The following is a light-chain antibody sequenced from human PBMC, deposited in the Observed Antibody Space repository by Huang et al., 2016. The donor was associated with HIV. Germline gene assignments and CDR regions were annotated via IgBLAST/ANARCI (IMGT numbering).Light chain of an antibody. CDR1: QGISNS. CDR3: QQYYTIPSN. V-gene: IGKV1-NL1*01. CDR2: AAS. J-gene: IGKJ5*01. Sequence: DIQMTQSPSSLSASVGDRVTITCRASQGISNSLAWYHHKLGKAPKLLLYAASRLETGVPSRFSGSVSGPDYSLTITSLQPEDSATYYCQQYYTIPSNFGQGTRLEIK.